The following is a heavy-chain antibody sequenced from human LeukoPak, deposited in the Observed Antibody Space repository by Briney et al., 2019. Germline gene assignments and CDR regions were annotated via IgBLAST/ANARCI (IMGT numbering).Heavy chain of an antibody. CDR2: ISAYNGNT. CDR1: GYTFTSYG. Sequence: ASVKVSCKASGYTFTSYGISWVRQAPGQGLELMGWISAYNGNTNYAQKLQGRVTMTTDTSTSTAYIELRSLRSDDTAVYYCARAAGYYDSSGYYLYWGQGTLVTVSS. D-gene: IGHD3-22*01. J-gene: IGHJ4*02. V-gene: IGHV1-18*01. CDR3: ARAAGYYDSSGYYLY.